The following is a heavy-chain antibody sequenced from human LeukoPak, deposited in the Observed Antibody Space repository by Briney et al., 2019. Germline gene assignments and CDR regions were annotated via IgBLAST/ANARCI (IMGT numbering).Heavy chain of an antibody. V-gene: IGHV4-4*07. J-gene: IGHJ4*02. D-gene: IGHD3-22*01. CDR1: GVSLTSYY. Sequence: SETLSLTYTVSGVSLTSYYWSWVPQPPGKGLEWIGRIHTSWSPNYNPSPQSRVTMSADTSKNQFSPKLGSVTPPDPAVFYCGRDRHEDDSSGYYLFDYWGQGTLVTVSS. CDR3: GRDRHEDDSSGYYLFDY. CDR2: IHTSWSP.